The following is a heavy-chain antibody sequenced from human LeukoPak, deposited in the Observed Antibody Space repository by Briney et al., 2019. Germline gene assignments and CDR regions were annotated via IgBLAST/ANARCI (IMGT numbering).Heavy chain of an antibody. CDR1: GVAFSSYS. CDR3: ARDRSPLYDDSTVYDV. CDR2: IGISSSDK. J-gene: IGHJ4*02. V-gene: IGHV3-21*01. D-gene: IGHD3-22*01. Sequence: PGGSLRLSCAASGVAFSSYSMTWVCQAPRKGLGWVSSIGISSSDKAYADPVKGRFTISTDNAMKSVYLQMNSPRAAAQALSYFARDRSPLYDDSTVYDVGGQGTLVTVSS.